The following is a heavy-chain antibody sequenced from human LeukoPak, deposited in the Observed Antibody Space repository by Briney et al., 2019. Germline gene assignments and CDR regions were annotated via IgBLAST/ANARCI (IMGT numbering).Heavy chain of an antibody. CDR3: ARVSDYGDYSFDY. D-gene: IGHD4-17*01. Sequence: GGSLRLSCAASGFTFSSYAMHWVRQAPGQGLEWVAVIWYDGSNKYYADSVKGRFTISRDNSKNTLYLHMNSLRAEDTAVYYCARVSDYGDYSFDYWGQGTLVTVSS. CDR1: GFTFSSYA. J-gene: IGHJ4*02. CDR2: IWYDGSNK. V-gene: IGHV3-33*08.